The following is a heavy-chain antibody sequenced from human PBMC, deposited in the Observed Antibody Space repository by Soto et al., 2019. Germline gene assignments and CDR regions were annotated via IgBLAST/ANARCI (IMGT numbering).Heavy chain of an antibody. CDR2: IYYSGST. D-gene: IGHD5-12*01. CDR3: ARGDVEMATIRYFDY. CDR1: GSSISSGDYY. Sequence: SETQSITCTVSGSSISSGDYYCRWIRQPPGKGLEWIGYIYYSGSTYYNPSLKSRVTISVDTSKNQFSLKLSSVTAADTAVYYCARGDVEMATIRYFDYWGQGTLVTVSS. J-gene: IGHJ4*02. V-gene: IGHV4-30-4*01.